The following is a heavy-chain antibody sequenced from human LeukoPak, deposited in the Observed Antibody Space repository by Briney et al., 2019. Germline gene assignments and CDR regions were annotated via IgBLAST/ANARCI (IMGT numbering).Heavy chain of an antibody. V-gene: IGHV3-30-3*01. CDR2: ISYDGSNK. J-gene: IGHJ4*02. CDR1: GFTFRSSY. D-gene: IGHD6-19*01. CDR3: ARAGGSSGWYGDY. Sequence: PGGSLRLSCAASGFTFRSSYMSWVRQAPGKGLEWVAVISYDGSNKYYADSVKGRFTISRDNSKNTLYLQMNSLRAEDTAVYYCARAGGSSGWYGDYWGQGTLVTVSS.